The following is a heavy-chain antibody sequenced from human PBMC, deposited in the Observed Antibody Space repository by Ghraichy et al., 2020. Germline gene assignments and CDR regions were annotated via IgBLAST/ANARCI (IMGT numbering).Heavy chain of an antibody. CDR3: ARDGPYDYGDFYGMDV. J-gene: IGHJ6*02. Sequence: ASVKVSCKASGYTFSSYALSWVRQAPGQGLEWMGWISAYNTDTYYAQKLQGRVTMTTDTSTSTAYMELRSLRSDDTAVYYCARDGPYDYGDFYGMDVWGQGTTVTVSS. CDR2: ISAYNTDT. D-gene: IGHD4-17*01. V-gene: IGHV1-18*04. CDR1: GYTFSSYA.